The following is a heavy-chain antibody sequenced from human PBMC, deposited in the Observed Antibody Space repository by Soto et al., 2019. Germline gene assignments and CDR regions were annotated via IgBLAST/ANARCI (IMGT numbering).Heavy chain of an antibody. CDR1: GYTLSGYY. CDR3: ARDGDSSGWYWFDP. J-gene: IGHJ5*02. Sequence: EASVKVSCKASGYTLSGYYMHWVRQAPGQGLEWMGWFNPNSGDTNYAQKFQGWVTMTRDTSITTAYMELSRLKSDDTAVYYCARDGDSSGWYWFDPWGQGTLVTVSS. D-gene: IGHD6-19*01. V-gene: IGHV1-2*04. CDR2: FNPNSGDT.